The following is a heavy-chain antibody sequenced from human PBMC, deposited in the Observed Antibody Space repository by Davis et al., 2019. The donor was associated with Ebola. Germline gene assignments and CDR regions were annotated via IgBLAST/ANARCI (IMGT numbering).Heavy chain of an antibody. CDR1: AYSVTNYV. Sequence: ASVKVSCKTSAYSVTNYVIAWVRQAPGQGLEWMGWINTYTGNANYAQKFQGRVTMTTDTSTTTAHLELRSLRFDDTAIYYCARGAGGFGPDDSWGQGTLVTVFS. V-gene: IGHV1-18*04. D-gene: IGHD3-10*01. CDR2: INTYTGNA. CDR3: ARGAGGFGPDDS. J-gene: IGHJ4*02.